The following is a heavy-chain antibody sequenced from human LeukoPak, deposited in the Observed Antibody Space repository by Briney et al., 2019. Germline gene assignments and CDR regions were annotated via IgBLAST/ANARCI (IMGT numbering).Heavy chain of an antibody. Sequence: PGGSLRLSCAASGFTFSSYWMHWVRQAPGKGLVWVSRINEDGSTTNYADSVKGRFTISRDNAKNTLYLQINNLRAEDTAVYYCARDLGGRSGYWGQGTLVTVSS. CDR1: GFTFSSYW. CDR3: ARDLGGRSGY. V-gene: IGHV3-74*01. J-gene: IGHJ4*02. D-gene: IGHD1-26*01. CDR2: INEDGSTT.